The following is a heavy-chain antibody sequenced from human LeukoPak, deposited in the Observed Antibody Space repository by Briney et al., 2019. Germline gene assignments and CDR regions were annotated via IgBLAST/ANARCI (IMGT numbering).Heavy chain of an antibody. J-gene: IGHJ4*02. V-gene: IGHV3-48*03. CDR1: GLTFSNFK. D-gene: IGHD4-23*01. CDR2: ICDSGRTT. CDR3: AKLSPYGGIGY. Sequence: PGGSLRLSCAVSGLTFSNFKMNWVRQAPGKGLEWVSYICDSGRTTFYADSVKGRFTISRDNAKNSLYLQMNSLRAEDTAVYYCAKLSPYGGIGYWGQGTLVTVSS.